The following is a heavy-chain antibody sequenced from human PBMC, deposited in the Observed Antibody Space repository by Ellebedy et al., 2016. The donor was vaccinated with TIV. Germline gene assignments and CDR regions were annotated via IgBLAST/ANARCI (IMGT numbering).Heavy chain of an antibody. CDR2: IVYDGSNK. J-gene: IGHJ4*02. Sequence: GESLKISCAASGFTFSYYAMRWVRQAPGKGLEWVAAIVYDGSNKYYADSVKGRFTVSRDNSKNTVFLQMNSLRVEDTAVYYCAKGLVDTAMADYWGQGTLVTVSS. CDR3: AKGLVDTAMADY. V-gene: IGHV3-30-3*01. D-gene: IGHD5-18*01. CDR1: GFTFSYYA.